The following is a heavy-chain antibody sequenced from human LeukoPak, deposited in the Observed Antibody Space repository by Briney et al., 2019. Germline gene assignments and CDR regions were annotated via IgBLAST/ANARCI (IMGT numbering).Heavy chain of an antibody. Sequence: SVKVSCKASGGTFSSYAISWVRQAPGQGLEWMGRIIPILGIANYAQKFQGRVTITADKSTSTAYMELSSLRSEDTAVYYCARKTPPRGWFDPWGQGTLVTVSS. CDR3: ARKTPPRGWFDP. CDR1: GGTFSSYA. CDR2: IIPILGIA. J-gene: IGHJ5*02. V-gene: IGHV1-69*04. D-gene: IGHD2-15*01.